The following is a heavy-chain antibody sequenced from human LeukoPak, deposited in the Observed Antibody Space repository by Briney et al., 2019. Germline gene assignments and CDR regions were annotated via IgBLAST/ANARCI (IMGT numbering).Heavy chain of an antibody. J-gene: IGHJ3*02. CDR3: ASYDSSGYWAFDI. CDR2: IYYSGST. Sequence: SEPLSLTCTVSGGSISSYYWSWIRQPPGMGLDWFGYIYYSGSTNYNPSLKSRVTISVDTSKNQFSLKLSSVTAADTAVYYCASYDSSGYWAFDIWGQGTMVTVSS. V-gene: IGHV4-59*12. D-gene: IGHD3-22*01. CDR1: GGSISSYY.